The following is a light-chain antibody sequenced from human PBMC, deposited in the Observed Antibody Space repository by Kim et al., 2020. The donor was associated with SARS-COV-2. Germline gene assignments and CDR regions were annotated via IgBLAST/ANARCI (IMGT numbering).Light chain of an antibody. V-gene: IGLV2-14*03. CDR3: TSYTSIYTYV. Sequence: QPIHFSCPGNSSHVGRYELVFWYLQLPRKAPKLMIYNVNNRPSGVSNRFSGSKSGNTASLTISGLQAEDEADYYCTSYTSIYTYVLGTGTKVTVL. J-gene: IGLJ1*01. CDR2: NVN. CDR1: SSHVGRYEL.